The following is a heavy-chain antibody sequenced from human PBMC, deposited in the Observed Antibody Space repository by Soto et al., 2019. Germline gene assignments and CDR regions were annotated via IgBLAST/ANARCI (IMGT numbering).Heavy chain of an antibody. J-gene: IGHJ6*02. Sequence: PGGSLRLSCAASGFTFSSYAMSWVRQAPGKGLEWVSAISGSGGSTYYADSVKGRFTISRDNSKNTLYLQMSSLRAEDTAVYYCAKDGNFGDFWSGYYYYYYGMDVWGQGTTVTVSS. V-gene: IGHV3-23*01. CDR3: AKDGNFGDFWSGYYYYYYGMDV. D-gene: IGHD3-3*01. CDR1: GFTFSSYA. CDR2: ISGSGGST.